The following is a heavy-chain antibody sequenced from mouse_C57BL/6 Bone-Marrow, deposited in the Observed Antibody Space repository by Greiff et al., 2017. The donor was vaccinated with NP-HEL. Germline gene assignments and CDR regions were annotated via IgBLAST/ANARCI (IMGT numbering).Heavy chain of an antibody. CDR1: GFSLTSYG. Sequence: VQLQQSGPGLVQPSQSLSITCTVSGFSLTSYGVHWVRQSPGKGLEWLGVIWSGGSTDYNAAFISSLSISKDNSKSQVFFKINSLQADDTAIYYFARNCPIYYDYLDYWGQGTTLTVSS. CDR2: IWSGGST. J-gene: IGHJ2*01. D-gene: IGHD2-4*01. V-gene: IGHV2-2*01. CDR3: ARNCPIYYDYLDY.